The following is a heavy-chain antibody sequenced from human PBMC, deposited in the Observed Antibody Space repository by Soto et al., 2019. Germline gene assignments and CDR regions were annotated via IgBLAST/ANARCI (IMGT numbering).Heavy chain of an antibody. D-gene: IGHD3-22*01. CDR3: ARFRLGSGSTCDPSFGFDM. Sequence: QAQLVQSGPEVKKPGASVKVSCKASGYTFSTHGLSWVRQAPGQGLEWMGWITPSNGNTHYAQKLQGRLSMTTDTSTNSGYMEVRSLRSDAAAVYYCARFRLGSGSTCDPSFGFDMWGQGTVVTVSS. V-gene: IGHV1-18*01. CDR2: ITPSNGNT. J-gene: IGHJ3*02. CDR1: GYTFSTHG.